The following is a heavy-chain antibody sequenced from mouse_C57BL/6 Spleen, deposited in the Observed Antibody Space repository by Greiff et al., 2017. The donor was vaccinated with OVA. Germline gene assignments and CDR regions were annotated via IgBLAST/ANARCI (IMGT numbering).Heavy chain of an antibody. D-gene: IGHD1-1*01. CDR3: ARSYGSTQAWFAY. J-gene: IGHJ3*01. CDR1: GYAFSSSW. Sequence: LVKPGASVKISCKASGYAFSSSWMNWVKQRPGKGLEWIGRIYPGDGDTNYNGKFKGKATLTADKSSSTAYMQLSSLTSEDSAVYFCARSYGSTQAWFAYWGQGTLVTVSA. V-gene: IGHV1-82*01. CDR2: IYPGDGDT.